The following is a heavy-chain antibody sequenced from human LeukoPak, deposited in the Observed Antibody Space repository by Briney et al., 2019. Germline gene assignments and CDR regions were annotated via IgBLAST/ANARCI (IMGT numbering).Heavy chain of an antibody. Sequence: PSETLSLTCAVYGGSFSGYYWSWIRQPPGKGLEWIGEINHSGSTNYNPSLKSRVTISVDTSKNQFSLKLSSVTAAVTAVYYCARGVYCSGGSCYEDYWGQGTLVTVSS. V-gene: IGHV4-34*01. CDR2: INHSGST. CDR3: ARGVYCSGGSCYEDY. CDR1: GGSFSGYY. D-gene: IGHD2-15*01. J-gene: IGHJ4*02.